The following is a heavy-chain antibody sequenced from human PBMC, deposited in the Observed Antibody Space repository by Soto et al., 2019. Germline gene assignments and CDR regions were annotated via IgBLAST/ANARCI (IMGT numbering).Heavy chain of an antibody. J-gene: IGHJ5*02. CDR1: GFSLSTSGVG. CDR2: IYWDDDK. CDR3: AHKGMDWLFDP. Sequence: QITLKESGPTLVKPTQTLTLTCTFSGFSLSTSGVGVGWIRQPPRKALEWLALIYWDDDKRYSPSLTSRLTITKDTSKNQVVLTMTNMDPVDTATYYCAHKGMDWLFDPWGQGTLVTVSS. V-gene: IGHV2-5*02. D-gene: IGHD3-9*01.